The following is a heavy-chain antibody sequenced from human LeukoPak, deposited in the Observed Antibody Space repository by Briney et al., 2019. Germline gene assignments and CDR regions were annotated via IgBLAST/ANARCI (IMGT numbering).Heavy chain of an antibody. V-gene: IGHV4-61*01. J-gene: IGHJ4*02. D-gene: IGHD1-14*01. Sequence: PSETLSLTCTVSGGSVSSGSYYWSWIRQPPGKGLEWIGYIYYSGSTNYNPSLKSRVTISVDTPKNQFSLKLSSVTAADTAVYYCARGYYRINFDYWGQGTLVTVSS. CDR3: ARGYYRINFDY. CDR2: IYYSGST. CDR1: GGSVSSGSYY.